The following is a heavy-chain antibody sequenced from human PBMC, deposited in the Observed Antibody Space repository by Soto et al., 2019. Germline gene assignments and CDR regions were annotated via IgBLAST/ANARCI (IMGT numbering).Heavy chain of an antibody. CDR1: GYSFTDYH. CDR3: ARGDSTDCSNGVCSFFYNHDMDV. CDR2: INPKSGGT. D-gene: IGHD2-8*01. Sequence: ASVKVSCKASGYSFTDYHIHWVRQAPGQGLEWLGRINPKSGGTSTAQKFQGWVTMTTDTSISTASMELTRLTPDDTAIYYCARGDSTDCSNGVCSFFYNHDMDVWGQGTTVTVSS. J-gene: IGHJ6*02. V-gene: IGHV1-2*04.